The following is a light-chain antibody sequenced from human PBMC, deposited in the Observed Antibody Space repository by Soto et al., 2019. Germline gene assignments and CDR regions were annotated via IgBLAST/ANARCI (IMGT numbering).Light chain of an antibody. V-gene: IGKV3-20*01. CDR2: DAS. J-gene: IGKJ5*01. CDR1: QSVSSSY. CDR3: QQYDVSPIT. Sequence: EIVLTQSPGTLSLSPGERATLSCRASQSVSSSYLAWYQQKPGQAPRLVIFDASSRATGIPERFSGSGSGTDFTLTITRLEPEDFAVYFCQQYDVSPITFGLGTRLEIK.